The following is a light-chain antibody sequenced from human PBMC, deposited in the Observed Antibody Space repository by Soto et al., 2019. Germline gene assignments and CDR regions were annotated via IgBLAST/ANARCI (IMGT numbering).Light chain of an antibody. V-gene: IGLV4-69*02. Sequence: QAVLTQSPSASASLGASVKLTCTLDSGHRNDAIAWHQQQPEKGPRFLVKINRDGSHSKGDGIPDRFSGSRSGTECYLTISSLQSEDEADYYCPTWGPGIRVFGGGTKLTVL. CDR2: INRDGSH. J-gene: IGLJ3*02. CDR3: PTWGPGIRV. CDR1: SGHRNDA.